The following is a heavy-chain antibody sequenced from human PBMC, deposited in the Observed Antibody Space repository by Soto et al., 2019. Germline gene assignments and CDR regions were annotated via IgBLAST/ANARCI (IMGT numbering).Heavy chain of an antibody. CDR2: IIPIFGTA. CDR1: GGTFSSYA. V-gene: IGHV1-69*06. D-gene: IGHD6-13*01. Sequence: GASVKVSCKASGGTFSSYAISWVRQAPGQGLEWMGGIIPIFGTANYAQKFQGGVTITADKSTSTAYMELSSLRSEDTAVYYCARSIAAAGSSWFDPWGQGTLVTVSS. J-gene: IGHJ5*02. CDR3: ARSIAAAGSSWFDP.